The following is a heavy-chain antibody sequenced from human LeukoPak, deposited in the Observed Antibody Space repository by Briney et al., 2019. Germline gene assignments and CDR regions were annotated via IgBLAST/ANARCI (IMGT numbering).Heavy chain of an antibody. Sequence: PGGSLRLSCAASGFTFDDYAMHWVRQAPGKGLEWVSGVSWNSGSIGYADSLKGRFTISRDNAKNSLYLQMNSLRAEDMALYYCAKGSAGGSSWLYYFDYWGQGTLVTVSS. CDR3: AKGSAGGSSWLYYFDY. J-gene: IGHJ4*02. D-gene: IGHD6-13*01. CDR2: VSWNSGSI. CDR1: GFTFDDYA. V-gene: IGHV3-9*03.